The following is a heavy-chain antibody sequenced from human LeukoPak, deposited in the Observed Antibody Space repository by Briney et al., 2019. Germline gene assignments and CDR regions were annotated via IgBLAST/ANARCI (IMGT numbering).Heavy chain of an antibody. CDR3: AREGGGSYPYYFDY. Sequence: GASVKVSCKASGYTFTGYYMHWVRQAPGQGLEWMGGIIPIFGTANYAQKFQGRVTITTDESTSTAYMELSSLRSEDTAVYYCAREGGGSYPYYFDYWGQGTLVTVSS. CDR1: GYTFTGYY. D-gene: IGHD1-26*01. J-gene: IGHJ4*02. CDR2: IIPIFGTA. V-gene: IGHV1-69*05.